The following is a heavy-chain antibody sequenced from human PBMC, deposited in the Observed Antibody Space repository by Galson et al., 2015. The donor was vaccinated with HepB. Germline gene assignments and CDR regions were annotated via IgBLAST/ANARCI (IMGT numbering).Heavy chain of an antibody. V-gene: IGHV3-20*04. J-gene: IGHJ4*02. Sequence: SLRLSCAASGFTFDSYGMSWVRQAPGKGLEWVSGINRNGSSTDYADSVKGRFTISRDNAKNSLYLQMNSLRAEDSALYYCARNEYDDTSGFSFEYWGQGTLITVSS. CDR3: ARNEYDDTSGFSFEY. D-gene: IGHD3-22*01. CDR1: GFTFDSYG. CDR2: INRNGSST.